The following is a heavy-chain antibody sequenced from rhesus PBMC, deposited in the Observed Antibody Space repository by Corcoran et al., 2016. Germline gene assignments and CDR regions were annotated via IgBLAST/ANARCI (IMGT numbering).Heavy chain of an antibody. CDR3: ARGGLINSLDV. CDR2: MKGNSGST. CDR1: GASISSYW. V-gene: IGHV4-80*01. Sequence: QVQLQESGPGLVMPSETLSLTCTVSGASISSYWWSWLRQPPGKGLEGIGVMKGNSGSTNYNPSLKSRVTISKAASKTQFSLKLRSVTAADTAVYYCARGGLINSLDVWGRGILVTVSS. J-gene: IGHJ5-2*02. D-gene: IGHD3-3*01.